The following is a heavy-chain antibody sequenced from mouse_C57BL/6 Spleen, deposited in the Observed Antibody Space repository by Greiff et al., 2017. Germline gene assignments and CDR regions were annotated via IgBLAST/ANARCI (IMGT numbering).Heavy chain of an antibody. CDR3: ARGNYYGSRGAY. CDR2: IDPSDSYT. Sequence: QVQLQQPGAELVKPGASVKLSCKASGYTFTSYWMQWVKQRPGQGLEWIGEIDPSDSYTNYNQKFKGKATLTVDTSSSTAYMQLSSLASEDSAVYYCARGNYYGSRGAYWGQGTLVTVSA. CDR1: GYTFTSYW. V-gene: IGHV1-50*01. J-gene: IGHJ3*01. D-gene: IGHD1-1*01.